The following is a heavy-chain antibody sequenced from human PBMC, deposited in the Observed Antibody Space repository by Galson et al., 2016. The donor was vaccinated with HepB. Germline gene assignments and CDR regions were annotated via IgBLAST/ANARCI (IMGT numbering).Heavy chain of an antibody. Sequence: SVKVSCKASGYPFMSYAITWVRQSRGKGLEWVGWIAAYNGDTEYAQKLRDRVTLTTDTSTNTAHMELRSLTSDDPAVYYCAKGTTGFHSSFGVVTYGMDVWGQGTTVTVSS. V-gene: IGHV1-18*04. J-gene: IGHJ6*02. D-gene: IGHD3-3*01. CDR1: GYPFMSYA. CDR2: IAAYNGDT. CDR3: AKGTTGFHSSFGVVTYGMDV.